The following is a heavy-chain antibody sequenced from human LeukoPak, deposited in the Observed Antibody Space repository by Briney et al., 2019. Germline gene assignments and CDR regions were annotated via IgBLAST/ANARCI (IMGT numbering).Heavy chain of an antibody. CDR2: IKEDGSEK. V-gene: IGHV3-7*05. CDR3: AREGTSGGLNWLDP. Sequence: GGSLRLSCAASGFTLSSYWMSWVRQAPGKGLEWVVNIKEDGSEKYYVDSVKGRFTISRDNAKNSLYLQMNSLRVEDTAVYFCAREGTSGGLNWLDPWGQGTLVTVSS. J-gene: IGHJ5*02. D-gene: IGHD3-10*01. CDR1: GFTLSSYW.